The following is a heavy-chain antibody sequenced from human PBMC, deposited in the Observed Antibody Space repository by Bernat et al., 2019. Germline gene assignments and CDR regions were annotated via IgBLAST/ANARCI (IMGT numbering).Heavy chain of an antibody. CDR3: ARGSLAVAGVNWFDP. D-gene: IGHD6-19*01. CDR1: GGSFSGYY. CDR2: IKHSGST. V-gene: IGHV4-34*01. J-gene: IGHJ5*02. Sequence: QVQLQQWGAGLLKPSETLSLTCAVYGGSFSGYYWSWIRQPPGKGLEWIGEIKHSGSTNYNPSLKSRVTISVDTSKNQYALKLCSVTAADTAVYYCARGSLAVAGVNWFDPWGQGTLVTVSS.